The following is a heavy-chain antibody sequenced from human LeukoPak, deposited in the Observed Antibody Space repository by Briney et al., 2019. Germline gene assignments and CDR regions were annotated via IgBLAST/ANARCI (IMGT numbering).Heavy chain of an antibody. CDR3: ARDLQQQWGSNWFDP. CDR2: ISSSSSYI. D-gene: IGHD6-13*01. Sequence: PGGSLRLSCAASGFTFSSYSMNWVRQAPGKGLEWVSSISSSSSYIYYADSVKGRFTITRDNAKNSLYLQMNSLRAEDTAVYYCARDLQQQWGSNWFDPWGQGTLVTVSS. V-gene: IGHV3-21*01. J-gene: IGHJ5*02. CDR1: GFTFSSYS.